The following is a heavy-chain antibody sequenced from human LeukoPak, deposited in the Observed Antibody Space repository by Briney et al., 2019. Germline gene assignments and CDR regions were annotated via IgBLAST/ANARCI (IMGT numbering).Heavy chain of an antibody. CDR2: ISWNSGYI. Sequence: GRSLRLSCAASGFTFGDYAMHWVRQAPGKGLEWVSGISWNSGYIGYADSVKGRFTISRDNAKNSLYLQMNSLRAEDTALYYCAKDNKGITMVRGVIRYYYGMDVWGQGTTVTVSS. V-gene: IGHV3-9*01. D-gene: IGHD3-10*01. CDR3: AKDNKGITMVRGVIRYYYGMDV. J-gene: IGHJ6*02. CDR1: GFTFGDYA.